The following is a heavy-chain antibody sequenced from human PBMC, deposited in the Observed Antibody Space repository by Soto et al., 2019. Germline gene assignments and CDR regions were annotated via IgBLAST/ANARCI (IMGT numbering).Heavy chain of an antibody. CDR1: GFTFSSYD. V-gene: IGHV3-23*01. J-gene: IGHJ3*02. D-gene: IGHD3-10*01. Sequence: PGGSLRLSCAASGFTFSSYDMSWVRQAPGKGLEWVSTISGSGGKTYYADSVKGRFTISRDNSKNTLYLQMNSLRAEDAAVYYCAKDLHHLRFTMVRGVRGHPFDIWGQGTMVTVSS. CDR2: ISGSGGKT. CDR3: AKDLHHLRFTMVRGVRGHPFDI.